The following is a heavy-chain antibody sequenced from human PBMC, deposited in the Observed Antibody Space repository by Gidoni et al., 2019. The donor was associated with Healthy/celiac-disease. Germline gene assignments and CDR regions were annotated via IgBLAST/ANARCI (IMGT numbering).Heavy chain of an antibody. CDR2: ISYEGSNK. CDR1: GFTFSSYA. CDR3: ARSRAAAGTSFDY. V-gene: IGHV3-30-3*01. D-gene: IGHD6-13*01. Sequence: VQLVASGGGVVQPVRSLRLSRSASGFTFSSYAIHWVRQAPGKGLEWVAVISYEGSNKYYADSVKGRFTISRDNSKNTLYLQMNSLRAEDTAVYYCARSRAAAGTSFDYWGQGTLVTVSS. J-gene: IGHJ4*02.